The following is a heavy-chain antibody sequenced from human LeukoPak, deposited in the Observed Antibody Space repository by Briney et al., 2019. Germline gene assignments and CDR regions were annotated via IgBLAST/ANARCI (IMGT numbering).Heavy chain of an antibody. CDR1: GFTFSSYA. Sequence: GGSLRLSCAASGFTFSSYAMSWVRQAPGKGLEWVAVIWYDGSNKYYADSVKGRFTISRDNSKNTLYLQMNSLRAEDTAVYYCARVSSSDNYFDYWGQGTLVTVSS. CDR3: ARVSSSDNYFDY. J-gene: IGHJ4*02. CDR2: IWYDGSNK. D-gene: IGHD6-6*01. V-gene: IGHV3-33*08.